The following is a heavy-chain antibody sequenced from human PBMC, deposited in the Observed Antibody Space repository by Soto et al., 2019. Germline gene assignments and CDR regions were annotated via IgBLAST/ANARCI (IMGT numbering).Heavy chain of an antibody. J-gene: IGHJ4*02. CDR1: GGSVSSSGNY. CDR2: IYYSGST. D-gene: IGHD1-20*01. Sequence: SDTLSLTCTVSGGSVSSSGNYWGWIRQPPGKGLEWIGSIYYSGSTYYNPSLKSRVTTSVDTSKNQFSLKLSSVTAADTAVYYCARGITLPTPLDYWGQGTMVTVSS. CDR3: ARGITLPTPLDY. V-gene: IGHV4-39*01.